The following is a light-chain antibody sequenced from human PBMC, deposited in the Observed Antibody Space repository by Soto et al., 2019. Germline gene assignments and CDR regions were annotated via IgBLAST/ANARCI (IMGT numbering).Light chain of an antibody. CDR2: GVS. Sequence: IEMTQSPATLSASPGXRATLSCRASQPVNNNLAWYQQKPGPAPRLLIYGVSTRGTGISARFSGGGSVTEFTLTISSLQSEDFALYYCQQYEKWPPSITFGQGTRLELK. CDR1: QPVNNN. CDR3: QQYEKWPPSIT. J-gene: IGKJ5*01. V-gene: IGKV3-15*01.